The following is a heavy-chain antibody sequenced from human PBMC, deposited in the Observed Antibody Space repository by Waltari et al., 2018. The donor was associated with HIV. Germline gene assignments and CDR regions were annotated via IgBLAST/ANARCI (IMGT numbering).Heavy chain of an antibody. D-gene: IGHD6-13*01. Sequence: QVKLQESGPGLVKPSETLSLPCSVSGGSLRSYYGSWIRHPAGKGLEGIGRIYTSGSTNYNPSLKSRVTMSVDTSKKQFSLKLSSVTAADMAVYYCARDPIAAAGRDYYGMDVWGQGTTVTVSS. V-gene: IGHV4-4*07. J-gene: IGHJ6*02. CDR3: ARDPIAAAGRDYYGMDV. CDR2: IYTSGST. CDR1: GGSLRSYY.